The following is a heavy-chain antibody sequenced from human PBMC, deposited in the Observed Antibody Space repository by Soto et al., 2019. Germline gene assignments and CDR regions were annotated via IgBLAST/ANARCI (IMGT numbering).Heavy chain of an antibody. CDR3: ARERSSGWYVDY. D-gene: IGHD6-19*01. CDR1: GYTFTSYD. J-gene: IGHJ4*02. V-gene: IGHV1-8*01. Sequence: QVQLVQSGAEVKKPGASVKVSCKASGYTFTSYDINWVRQATGQGLEWMGWMNPNSGNTGYAQKFQGRVTVTRNTSINTAYMELSSLRSEDTAVYYCARERSSGWYVDYWGQGTLVTVSS. CDR2: MNPNSGNT.